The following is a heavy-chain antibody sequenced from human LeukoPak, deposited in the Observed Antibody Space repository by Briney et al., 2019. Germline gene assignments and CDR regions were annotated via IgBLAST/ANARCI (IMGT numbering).Heavy chain of an antibody. CDR3: ARDGSPYLGYYYGMDV. V-gene: IGHV4-59*01. Sequence: PSETLPLTCTVSGDSISTYYWSWIRQPPGKGLEWIAYIDYRGSTTYNPSLRSRVTISVDTSRNQFSLKLSSVTAADTAVYYCARDGSPYLGYYYGMDVWGQGTTVTVSS. CDR1: GDSISTYY. J-gene: IGHJ6*02. CDR2: IDYRGST. D-gene: IGHD2-21*01.